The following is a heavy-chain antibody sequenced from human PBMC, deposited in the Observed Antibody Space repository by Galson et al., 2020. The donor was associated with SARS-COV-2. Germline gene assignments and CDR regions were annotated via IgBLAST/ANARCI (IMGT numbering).Heavy chain of an antibody. V-gene: IGHV3-11*01. Sequence: GGSLRLSCAASGFTFSDYYMSWIRQAPGKGLDWFSYISASGTTIHLADSVKGRFTISRDNAKNSLYLQMNSLRADDTAVYFCARGYTYGFSPYGMDVWGRGTTVTVSS. CDR2: ISASGTTI. J-gene: IGHJ6*02. CDR3: ARGYTYGFSPYGMDV. CDR1: GFTFSDYY. D-gene: IGHD5-18*01.